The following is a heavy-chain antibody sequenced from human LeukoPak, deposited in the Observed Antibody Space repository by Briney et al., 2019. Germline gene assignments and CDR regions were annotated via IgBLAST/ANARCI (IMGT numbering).Heavy chain of an antibody. Sequence: SETLSLTCTVSGASISNYYWSWIRQPPGKGLEWIGFIFYRGTTNYNPSLKGRVTISVDMSKNQFSLNLGSVTAADTAVYYCARHGGATMVRGVLVDAFDIWGPGTMVTVSS. CDR1: GASISNYY. D-gene: IGHD3-10*01. CDR2: IFYRGTT. V-gene: IGHV4-59*08. J-gene: IGHJ3*02. CDR3: ARHGGATMVRGVLVDAFDI.